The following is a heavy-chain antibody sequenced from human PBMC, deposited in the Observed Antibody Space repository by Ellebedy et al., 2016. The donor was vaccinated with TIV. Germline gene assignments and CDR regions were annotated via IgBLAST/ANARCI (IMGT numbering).Heavy chain of an antibody. V-gene: IGHV3-33*08. Sequence: GGSLRLSCAASGFTFSSYGMHWVRQAPGKGLEWVAVIWYDGSNKYYADSVKGRFTISRDNSKNTLYLQMNSLRAEDTAVYYCASKILGELSALDYWGQGTLVTVSS. CDR1: GFTFSSYG. J-gene: IGHJ4*02. CDR3: ASKILGELSALDY. CDR2: IWYDGSNK. D-gene: IGHD3-16*02.